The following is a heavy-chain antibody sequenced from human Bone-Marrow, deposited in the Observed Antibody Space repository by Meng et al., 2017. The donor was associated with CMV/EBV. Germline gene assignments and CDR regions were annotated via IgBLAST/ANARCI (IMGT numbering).Heavy chain of an antibody. CDR1: GFTFSSYA. CDR3: ARPSSREGY. CDR2: ISGSGGST. Sequence: GESLKISCAASGFTFSSYAMSWVRQAPGKGLEWVSAISGSGGSTYYADSVKGRFTISRDNSKNTLYLQMNSQRAEDTAVYYCARPSSREGYWGQGNLVAGSS. J-gene: IGHJ4*02. D-gene: IGHD6-13*01. V-gene: IGHV3-23*01.